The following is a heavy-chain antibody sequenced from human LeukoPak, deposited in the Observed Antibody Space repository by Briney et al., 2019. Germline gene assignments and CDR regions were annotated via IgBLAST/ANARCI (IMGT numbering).Heavy chain of an antibody. CDR1: GYTFTGYY. D-gene: IGHD6-13*01. V-gene: IGHV1-2*04. Sequence: ASVKVSCKASGYTFTGYYMHWVRQAPGQGLEWTGWINPNSGGTNYAQKFQGWVTMTRDTSISTAYMELSRLRSDDTAVYYCARARAAAGNRWYYGMDVWGKGTTVTVSS. CDR2: INPNSGGT. J-gene: IGHJ6*04. CDR3: ARARAAAGNRWYYGMDV.